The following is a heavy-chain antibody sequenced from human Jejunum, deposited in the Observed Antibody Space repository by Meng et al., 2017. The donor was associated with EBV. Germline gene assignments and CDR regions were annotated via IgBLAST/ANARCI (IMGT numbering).Heavy chain of an antibody. Sequence: QVLLVELGGGVVRAGRSLRLSCEASGFTFSGFAMHWVRQAPGKGLEWVALTSYDETDKYYADSVKGRFIISRDNSNNTLSLQMNSLRAEDSAVYYCARGGGSRSWSFDYWGQGTLVTVSS. J-gene: IGHJ4*02. CDR1: GFTFSGFA. CDR3: ARGGGSRSWSFDY. V-gene: IGHV3-30-3*01. D-gene: IGHD6-13*01. CDR2: TSYDETDK.